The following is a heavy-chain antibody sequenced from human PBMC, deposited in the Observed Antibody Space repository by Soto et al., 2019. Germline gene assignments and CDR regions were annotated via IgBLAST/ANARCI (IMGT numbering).Heavy chain of an antibody. J-gene: IGHJ6*02. CDR2: ISSGGSAI. CDR3: ARDLCNGLCQRSAGMDV. CDR1: GFTFSDYY. V-gene: IGHV3-11*01. D-gene: IGHD2-8*01. Sequence: QVQLVESGGGLVKPGGSLRLSCAASGFTFSDYYMNWIRQAPGKGQEWVSYISSGGSAIYYAAAVKGRFTISRDNAKNSLSLQMNSLRAEDTAVYYSARDLCNGLCQRSAGMDVWGQGTTVTVSS.